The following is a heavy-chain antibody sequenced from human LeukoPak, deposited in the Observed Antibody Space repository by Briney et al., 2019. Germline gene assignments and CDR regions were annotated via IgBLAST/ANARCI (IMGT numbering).Heavy chain of an antibody. CDR1: GGSISNYY. J-gene: IGHJ4*02. D-gene: IGHD6-19*01. V-gene: IGHV4-59*01. CDR3: ARYAGYSSGWYHTDPFDY. CDR2: IYYSGST. Sequence: SETLSLTCTVSGGSISNYYWSWIRQPPGKGLEWIGYIYYSGSTNYNPSLKSRVTISVDTSKNQFSLKLSSVTAADTAVYYCARYAGYSSGWYHTDPFDYWGQGTLVTVSS.